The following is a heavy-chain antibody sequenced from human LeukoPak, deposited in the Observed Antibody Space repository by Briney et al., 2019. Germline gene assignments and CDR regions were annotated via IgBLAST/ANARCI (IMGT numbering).Heavy chain of an antibody. CDR2: IIPIFGTA. J-gene: IGHJ4*02. Sequence: SVKVSCKASGGTFSSYAISWLRQAPGQGLEWMGGIIPIFGTANYAQKFQGRVTIATDESTSTAYMELSSLRSDDTAVYYCAREKSDGYFDYWGQGTLVTVSS. CDR1: GGTFSSYA. CDR3: AREKSDGYFDY. V-gene: IGHV1-69*05.